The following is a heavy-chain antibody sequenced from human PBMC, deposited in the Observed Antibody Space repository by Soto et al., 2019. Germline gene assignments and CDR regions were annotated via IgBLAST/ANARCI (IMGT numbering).Heavy chain of an antibody. Sequence: PSETLSLTCAVCGGSFSGFYLSWIRQSPGKGLEWIGEINHLGGTNYNPSLKSRVTVSVDTSKNQFSLKLSSVTAADTAVYYCAREPLGYCSSTSCYGYYYYGMDVWGQGTTVTVSS. CDR2: INHLGGT. V-gene: IGHV4-34*10. J-gene: IGHJ6*02. CDR3: AREPLGYCSSTSCYGYYYYGMDV. D-gene: IGHD2-2*01. CDR1: GGSFSGFY.